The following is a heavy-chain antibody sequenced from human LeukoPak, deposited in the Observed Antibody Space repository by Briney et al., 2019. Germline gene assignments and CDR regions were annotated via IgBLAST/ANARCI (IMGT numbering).Heavy chain of an antibody. Sequence: GSLKVSSTASVYTFTRYYLHWVRQAPGEGREWMGWINANSDFTNDAQKFQGRVTRTRDTSISTAYMELSRLRSDDTAVYYWARLADCSSSSCRSFDYWGQGTLVTVSS. V-gene: IGHV1-2*02. CDR1: VYTFTRYY. CDR2: INANSDFT. CDR3: ARLADCSSSSCRSFDY. D-gene: IGHD2-2*01. J-gene: IGHJ4*02.